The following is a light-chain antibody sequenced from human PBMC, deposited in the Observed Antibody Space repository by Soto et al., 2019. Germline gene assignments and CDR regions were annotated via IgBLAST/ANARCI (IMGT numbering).Light chain of an antibody. CDR3: AAWDDSLNGWV. CDR1: SSNIGSNT. Sequence: QAVVTQPPSASGTPGQRVTISCSGSSSNIGSNTVNWYQQLPGTAPKLLIYSNNQRPSGVPDRFSCSKSGTSASLAISGLQCEDEADYYCAAWDDSLNGWVFGGGTKLTVL. V-gene: IGLV1-44*01. CDR2: SNN. J-gene: IGLJ3*02.